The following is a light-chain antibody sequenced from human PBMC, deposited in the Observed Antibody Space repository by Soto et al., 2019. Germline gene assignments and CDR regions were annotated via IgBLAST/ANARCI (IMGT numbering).Light chain of an antibody. CDR1: SSNIGAGYD. V-gene: IGLV1-40*01. J-gene: IGLJ3*02. CDR2: ANS. Sequence: QSVLTQPPSVSGAPGQRVTISCTGSSSNIGAGYDVQWYQQLPGTAPRLLIHANSNRPSRVPDRLSGSKSGTSGSLAITGLQAEDEGDYDCQSYDNSLSGLVVGGGTKVTVL. CDR3: QSYDNSLSGLV.